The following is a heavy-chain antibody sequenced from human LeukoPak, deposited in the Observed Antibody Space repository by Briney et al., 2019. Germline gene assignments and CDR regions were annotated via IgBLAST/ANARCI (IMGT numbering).Heavy chain of an antibody. CDR2: ISSSSSYI. D-gene: IGHD4-17*01. CDR3: ALQGAATVTQSCYYYYGMDV. CDR1: GFTFSRYS. V-gene: IGHV3-21*06. Sequence: GGSLRLSCAASGFTFSRYSMNWVRQAPGKGLEWVSSISSSSSYIYYADSVKGRFTISRDNAKNLLYLQMNSLRAEDTAVYYCALQGAATVTQSCYYYYGMDVWGQGTTVTVFS. J-gene: IGHJ6*02.